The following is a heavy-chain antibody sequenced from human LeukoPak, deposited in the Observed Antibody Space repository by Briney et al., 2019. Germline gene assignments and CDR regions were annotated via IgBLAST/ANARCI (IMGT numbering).Heavy chain of an antibody. V-gene: IGHV3-30*02. CDR2: IRYDGSNK. D-gene: IGHD3-22*01. J-gene: IGHJ3*02. CDR1: GFTFSSYG. CDR3: AKEHPFNYYDSSGYYRPGAFDI. Sequence: PGGSLRLSCAASGFTFSSYGMHWVRQAPGKGLEWVAFIRYDGSNKYYADSVKGRFTISRDNSKNTLYLQMNSLRAEDTAVYYCAKEHPFNYYDSSGYYRPGAFDIWGQGTMVTVSS.